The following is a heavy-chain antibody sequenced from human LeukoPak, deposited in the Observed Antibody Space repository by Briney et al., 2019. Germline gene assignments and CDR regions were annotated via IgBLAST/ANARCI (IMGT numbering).Heavy chain of an antibody. CDR1: GGTFRNYA. CDR2: IIAIFGTA. Sequence: SVKVSCKASGGTFRNYAISWVRQAPGQGLEWMGGIIAIFGTANYAQKLQGRVTITADESTSTAYMELSSLRSEDTAVYYCARSGSYYVSYFDYWGQGTLVTVSS. D-gene: IGHD1-26*01. CDR3: ARSGSYYVSYFDY. V-gene: IGHV1-69*01. J-gene: IGHJ4*02.